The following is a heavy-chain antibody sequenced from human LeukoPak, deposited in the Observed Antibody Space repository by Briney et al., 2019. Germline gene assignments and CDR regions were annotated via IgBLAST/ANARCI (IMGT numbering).Heavy chain of an antibody. Sequence: SGPALVKPTQTLTLTCTFSGFSLSTGGMFVTWIRQPPGKALEWLARIDWDDDKYYSTSLKTRLTISKDTSKNQVVLTMTNMDPVDTATYFCAHLSRGYSYGSYDYWGQGTLVTVSS. D-gene: IGHD5-18*01. CDR2: IDWDDDK. V-gene: IGHV2-70*11. CDR3: AHLSRGYSYGSYDY. J-gene: IGHJ4*02. CDR1: GFSLSTGGMF.